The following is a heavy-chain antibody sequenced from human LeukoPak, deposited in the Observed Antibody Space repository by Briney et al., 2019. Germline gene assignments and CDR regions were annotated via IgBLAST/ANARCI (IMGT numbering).Heavy chain of an antibody. J-gene: IGHJ4*02. CDR1: GFTFTNYW. Sequence: GGSLRLSCAASGFTFTNYWMSWVRQAPGKGLEWVANIKHDGSEKYYVDSVEGRFTISGDNAENSLSLQMNSLRGEDTAVYYCVRALGSSSADYWGQGTLVTVSS. D-gene: IGHD6-6*01. CDR2: IKHDGSEK. CDR3: VRALGSSSADY. V-gene: IGHV3-7*01.